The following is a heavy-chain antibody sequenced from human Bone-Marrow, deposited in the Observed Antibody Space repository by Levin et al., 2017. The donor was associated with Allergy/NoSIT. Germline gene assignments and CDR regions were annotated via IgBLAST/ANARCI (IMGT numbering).Heavy chain of an antibody. D-gene: IGHD1-26*01. J-gene: IGHJ4*02. CDR2: IYWDDDK. CDR1: GFSLSTNGVG. V-gene: IGHV2-5*02. Sequence: SGPTLVKPTQTLTLTCTFSGFSLSTNGVGVGWIRQPPGKALEWLALIYWDDDKRHNASLKSRLTITKDTSKNQVVLTLTNMDPVDTATYYCVHRLVGKKGGGFDYWGQGTLVTVSS. CDR3: VHRLVGKKGGGFDY.